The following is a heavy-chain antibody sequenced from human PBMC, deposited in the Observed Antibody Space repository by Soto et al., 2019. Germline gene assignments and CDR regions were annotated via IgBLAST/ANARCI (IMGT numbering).Heavy chain of an antibody. CDR1: GYSFTSYW. V-gene: IGHV5-51*01. J-gene: IGHJ6*02. Sequence: GESLKISCKGSGYSFTSYWIGWVRQMPGKGLEWMGIIYPGDSDTRYSPSFQGQVTISADKSISTAYLQWSSLKASDTAMYYCARQSAGPYYYYYGMDVWGQGTTVTVSS. CDR3: ARQSAGPYYYYYGMDV. CDR2: IYPGDSDT.